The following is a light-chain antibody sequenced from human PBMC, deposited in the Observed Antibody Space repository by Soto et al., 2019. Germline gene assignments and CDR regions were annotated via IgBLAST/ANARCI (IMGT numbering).Light chain of an antibody. J-gene: IGKJ1*01. V-gene: IGKV1-39*01. CDR3: QQSYSTLWT. Sequence: DIQMTQSPSSLSASVGDRVTITCRASQSISSYLNWYQQKPGKAPKLLIYAASSLQSGVPSRFNGNGSGTDFTLTISSLQPEDFATYYCQQSYSTLWTFGRGTKVDIK. CDR1: QSISSY. CDR2: AAS.